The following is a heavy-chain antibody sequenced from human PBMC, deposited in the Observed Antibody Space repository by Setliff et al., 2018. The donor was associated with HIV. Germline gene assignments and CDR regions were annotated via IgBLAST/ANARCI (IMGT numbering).Heavy chain of an antibody. J-gene: IGHJ6*02. D-gene: IGHD6-13*01. CDR1: GDSIGTYY. CDR2: INHSGST. Sequence: PSETLSLTCSVSGDSIGTYYWNWIRQTPGKGLEWIGEINHSGSTNYNPSLKSRVTISVDTSKNQFSLKLSSVTAADTAVYYCASLWGSSWDAYYYYGMDVWGQGTTVTVSS. V-gene: IGHV4-34*01. CDR3: ASLWGSSWDAYYYYGMDV.